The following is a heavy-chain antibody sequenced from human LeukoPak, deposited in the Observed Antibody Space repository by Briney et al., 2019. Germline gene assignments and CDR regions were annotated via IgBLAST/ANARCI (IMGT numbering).Heavy chain of an antibody. J-gene: IGHJ4*02. V-gene: IGHV1-69*13. D-gene: IGHD5-18*01. CDR1: GYTFTGYY. CDR3: ARHDTAMDNDY. CDR2: IIPIFGTA. Sequence: PVASVKVSCKASGYTFTGYYMHWVRQAPGQGLEWMGGIIPIFGTANYAQKFQGRVTITADESTSTAYMELSSLRSEDTAVYYCARHDTAMDNDYWGQGTLVTVSS.